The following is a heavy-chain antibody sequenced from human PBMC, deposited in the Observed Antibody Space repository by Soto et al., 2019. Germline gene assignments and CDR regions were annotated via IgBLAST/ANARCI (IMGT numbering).Heavy chain of an antibody. J-gene: IGHJ3*02. CDR2: IYYSGST. D-gene: IGHD3-16*01. CDR3: ARGGTDTYYDYIWGSLVAFDI. V-gene: IGHV4-59*01. CDR1: GGSISSYY. Sequence: TSETLSLTCTVSGGSISSYYWSWIRQPPGKGLEWIGYIYYSGSTNYNPSLKSRVTISVDTSKNQFSLKLSSVTAADTAVYYCARGGTDTYYDYIWGSLVAFDIWGQGTMVT.